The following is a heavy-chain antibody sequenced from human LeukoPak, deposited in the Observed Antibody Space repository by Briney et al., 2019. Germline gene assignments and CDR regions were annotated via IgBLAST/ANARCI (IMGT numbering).Heavy chain of an antibody. Sequence: GRSLRLSCAASGFTFDDYAMHWVRQAPGKGLEWVSGISWNSGSIGYADSVKGRFTISRDNAKSSLYLQMNSPRAEDTALYYCAKVGGSDYWGQGTLVTVSS. D-gene: IGHD3-16*01. CDR2: ISWNSGSI. V-gene: IGHV3-9*01. CDR1: GFTFDDYA. J-gene: IGHJ4*02. CDR3: AKVGGSDY.